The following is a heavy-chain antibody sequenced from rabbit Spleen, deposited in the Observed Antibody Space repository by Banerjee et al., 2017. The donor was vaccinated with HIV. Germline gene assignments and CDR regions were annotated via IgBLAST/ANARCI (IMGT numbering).Heavy chain of an antibody. J-gene: IGHJ4*01. Sequence: QSLEESGGGLVKPGGTLTLTCTVSGFDFSINYVMRWVRQAPGKGLEWIASIYPTNGVSYYANWAKGRFTISKTSSTTVTLQMTSLTAADTATYFCASDIYGHGGFSLWGQGTLVTVS. V-gene: IGHV1S40*01. CDR1: GFDFSINYV. D-gene: IGHD6-1*01. CDR2: IYPTNGVS. CDR3: ASDIYGHGGFSL.